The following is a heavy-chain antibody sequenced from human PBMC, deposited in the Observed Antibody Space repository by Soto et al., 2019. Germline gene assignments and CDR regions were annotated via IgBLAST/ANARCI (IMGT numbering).Heavy chain of an antibody. V-gene: IGHV1-18*01. CDR3: ARDGYLGAIVLMVYGLDY. Sequence: ASVKVSCKASGYTFTSYGISWVRQAPGQGLEWMGWISAYNGNTNYAQKLQGRVTITRDTSASTAYMELSSLRSEDTAVYYCARDGYLGAIVLMVYGLDYWGQGTLVTVSS. D-gene: IGHD2-8*01. CDR1: GYTFTSYG. CDR2: ISAYNGNT. J-gene: IGHJ4*02.